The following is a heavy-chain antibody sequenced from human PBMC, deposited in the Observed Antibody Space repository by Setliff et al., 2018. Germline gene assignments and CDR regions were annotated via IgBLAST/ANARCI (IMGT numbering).Heavy chain of an antibody. V-gene: IGHV4-39*01. J-gene: IGHJ6*03. D-gene: IGHD4-4*01. Sequence: SETLSLTCTVSGGSISSSSYYWGWIRQPPGKGLEWIGSIYYSGSTYHNPSLKSRVTISVDTSKNQFSLKLSSVTAADTAVYHCARGVTRPIYYYYYYMDVWGKGTTVTVSS. CDR2: IYYSGST. CDR1: GGSISSSSYY. CDR3: ARGVTRPIYYYYYYMDV.